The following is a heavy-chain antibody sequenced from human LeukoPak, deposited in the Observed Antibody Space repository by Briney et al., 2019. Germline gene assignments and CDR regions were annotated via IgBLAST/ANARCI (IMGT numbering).Heavy chain of an antibody. CDR2: ISAYNGNT. Sequence: ASVKVSCKASGYTFASYGISWVRQAPGQGLEWMGWISAYNGNTNYAQKLQGRVTMTTDTSTSTAYMELRSLRSDDTAVYYCARDLHSSGYYPRFDYWGQGTLVTVSS. CDR3: ARDLHSSGYYPRFDY. J-gene: IGHJ4*02. D-gene: IGHD3-22*01. CDR1: GYTFASYG. V-gene: IGHV1-18*01.